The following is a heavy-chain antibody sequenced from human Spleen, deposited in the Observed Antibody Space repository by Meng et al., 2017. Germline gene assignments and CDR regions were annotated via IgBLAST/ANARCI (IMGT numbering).Heavy chain of an antibody. CDR3: ALSEGFGESSDPPLILDY. CDR2: FDPEDGET. V-gene: IGHV1-24*01. J-gene: IGHJ4*02. D-gene: IGHD3-10*01. Sequence: GGSLRLSCAASGFTFSSYAMHWVRQAPGKGLEWMGGFDPEDGETIYAQKFQGRVTMTEDTSTDTAYMELSSLRSEDTAVYYCALSEGFGESSDPPLILDYWGQGTLVTVSS. CDR1: GFTFSSYA.